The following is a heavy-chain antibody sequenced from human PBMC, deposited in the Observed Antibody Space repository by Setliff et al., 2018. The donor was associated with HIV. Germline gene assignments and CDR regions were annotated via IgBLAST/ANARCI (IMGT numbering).Heavy chain of an antibody. CDR3: ARHIIQYYYDSSGTYYFDY. D-gene: IGHD3-22*01. CDR1: GGSISSRSYY. J-gene: IGHJ4*02. Sequence: SQTLSLTGTVSGGSISSRSYYWGWIRQPQGKGLEWIGSIYYSGSTYYSPSLKSRVTISVDPSKNQFSLKLSSVTAADTAVYYCARHIIQYYYDSSGTYYFDYWGQGTLVTVSS. CDR2: IYYSGST. V-gene: IGHV4-39*01.